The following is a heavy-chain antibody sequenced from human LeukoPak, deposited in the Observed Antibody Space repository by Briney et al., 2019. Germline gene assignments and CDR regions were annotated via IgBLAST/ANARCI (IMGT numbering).Heavy chain of an antibody. J-gene: IGHJ4*02. V-gene: IGHV3-21*05. CDR3: ARDTFQPGLIDS. CDR2: INTDGSDI. D-gene: IGHD2-2*01. CDR1: GFTFSRFA. Sequence: GGSLRLSCAASGFTFSRFAMNWVRQAPGKGLEWVSYINTDGSDIHYADSVKGRFTTSRDNARNTLYLQLSSLRAEDSAVYYCARDTFQPGLIDSWGQGTLVTVSS.